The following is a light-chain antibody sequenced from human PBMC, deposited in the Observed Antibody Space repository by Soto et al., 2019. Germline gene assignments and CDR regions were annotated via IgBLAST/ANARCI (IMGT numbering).Light chain of an antibody. CDR1: KSDIGVYDF. Sequence: QSALTQPPSAPGPPGQSVTISCTGTKSDIGVYDFVSWYQHHPGKAPRLIIYEVVQRPSGVPDRFSGSKSGNTASLTVSGLQAADEADYFCKSYAGSNTYVFGSGTKVTVL. CDR2: EVV. CDR3: KSYAGSNTYV. V-gene: IGLV2-8*01. J-gene: IGLJ1*01.